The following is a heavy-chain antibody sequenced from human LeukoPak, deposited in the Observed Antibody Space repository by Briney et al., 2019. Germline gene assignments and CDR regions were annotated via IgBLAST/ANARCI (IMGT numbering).Heavy chain of an antibody. CDR3: ARAVSSGWYYFDY. D-gene: IGHD6-19*01. CDR1: GFTFSSYA. CDR2: ISYDGSNK. Sequence: PGRSLRLSCAASGFTFSSYAMHWARQAPGKGLEWVAVISYDGSNKYYADSVKGRFTISRDNSKNTLYLQMNSLRAEDTAVYYCARAVSSGWYYFDYWGQGTLVTVSS. V-gene: IGHV3-30-3*01. J-gene: IGHJ4*02.